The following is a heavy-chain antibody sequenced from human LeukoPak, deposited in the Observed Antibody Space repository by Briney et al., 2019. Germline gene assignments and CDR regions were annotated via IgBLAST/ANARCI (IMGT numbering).Heavy chain of an antibody. CDR3: ARPRGSGSGSYYDF. J-gene: IGHJ4*02. D-gene: IGHD3-10*01. CDR2: IISDGSNT. V-gene: IGHV3-74*01. Sequence: PGRSLRLSCAAAGFTVSTYWIQCARHAPGNWLVWVSRIISDGSNTTYADSVKGRFPISRHKTKNTLYLQMNSLRAEDTAVYYCARPRGSGSGSYYDFWGQGTLVTVSS. CDR1: GFTVSTYW.